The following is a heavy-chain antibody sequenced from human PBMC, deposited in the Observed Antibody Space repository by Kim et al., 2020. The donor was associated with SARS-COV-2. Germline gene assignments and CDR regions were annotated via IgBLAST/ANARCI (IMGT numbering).Heavy chain of an antibody. CDR1: DGSLTRRDYY. V-gene: IGHV4-39*01. D-gene: IGHD1-1*01. CDR2: VFYGGTT. J-gene: IGHJ4*02. Sequence: SETLSLTCSVSDGSLTRRDYYWGWIRQPPGKGLEYIGAVFYGGTTHYNPSLRGRVIISVDTSKNQFSLNVNSVTATDTAVYYCARYQSGTMFASWGRGTLVTVS. CDR3: ARYQSGTMFAS.